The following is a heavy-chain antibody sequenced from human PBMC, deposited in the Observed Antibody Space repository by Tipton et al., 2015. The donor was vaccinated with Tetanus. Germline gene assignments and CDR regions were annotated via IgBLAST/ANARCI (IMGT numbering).Heavy chain of an antibody. V-gene: IGHV3-33*01. CDR3: ARDRFGVTRMNWFDP. D-gene: IGHD3-10*01. CDR1: GFTFSSYG. CDR2: IWYDGSNK. Sequence: SGFTFSSYGMHWVRQAPGKGLEWVAVIWYDGSNKYYADSVKGRFTISRDNSKNTLYLQMNSLRAEDTAVYYCARDRFGVTRMNWFDPWGQGTLVTVSS. J-gene: IGHJ5*02.